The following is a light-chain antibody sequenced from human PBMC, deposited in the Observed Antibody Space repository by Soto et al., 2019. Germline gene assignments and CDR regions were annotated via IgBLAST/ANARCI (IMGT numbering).Light chain of an antibody. CDR3: GSWDSSLSAYV. V-gene: IGLV1-51*01. CDR1: SSNIGGNS. J-gene: IGLJ1*01. CDR2: DND. Sequence: QSVLTQPPSVSAAPGQKVTISCSGSSSNIGGNSVSWHQQLQGTAPKLLIYDNDKRPSGIPDRFSGSKSGTSATLGITGFRTGDEADYYCGSWDSSLSAYVFGTGTKVTVL.